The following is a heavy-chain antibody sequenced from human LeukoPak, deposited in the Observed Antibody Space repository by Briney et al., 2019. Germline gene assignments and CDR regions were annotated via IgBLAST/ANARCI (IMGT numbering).Heavy chain of an antibody. D-gene: IGHD5-18*01. CDR2: ISYDGSNK. CDR1: GFTFSSYA. CDR3: TTSPLYGYLGLLGY. Sequence: PGGSLRLSCAASGFTFSSYAMSWVRQAPGKGLEWVAVISYDGSNKYYADSVKGRFTISRDNSKNTLYLQMNSLKTEDTAVYYCTTSPLYGYLGLLGYWGQGTLVTVSS. J-gene: IGHJ4*02. V-gene: IGHV3-30*03.